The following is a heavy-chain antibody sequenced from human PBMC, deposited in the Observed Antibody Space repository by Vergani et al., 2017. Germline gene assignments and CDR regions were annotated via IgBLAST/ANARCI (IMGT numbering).Heavy chain of an antibody. V-gene: IGHV1-8*01. D-gene: IGHD4-17*01. CDR2: MNPNSGNT. J-gene: IGHJ4*02. Sequence: QVQLVQSGAEVKKPGASVKVSCKASGYTFTSYDINWVRQATGQGLEWMGWMNPNSGNTGYAQKFQGRVTMTRNTSISTAYMELSSLRSEDTAVYYCASPNGDVRGWYFDYWGQGTLVTVSS. CDR3: ASPNGDVRGWYFDY. CDR1: GYTFTSYD.